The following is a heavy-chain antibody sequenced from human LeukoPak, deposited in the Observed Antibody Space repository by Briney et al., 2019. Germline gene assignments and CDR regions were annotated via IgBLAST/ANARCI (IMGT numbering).Heavy chain of an antibody. CDR1: GFTFSNYG. Sequence: GGSLRLSCAASGFTFSNYGMHWVRQAPGKGLEWVAIISYDGSNKYYTDSMKGRFTISRDNSNYTLYLQMNSLRAEDTAIYYCAKAGSSWLRTRFDPWGQGTLVTVSS. CDR3: AKAGSSWLRTRFDP. CDR2: ISYDGSNK. J-gene: IGHJ5*02. D-gene: IGHD6-13*01. V-gene: IGHV3-30*18.